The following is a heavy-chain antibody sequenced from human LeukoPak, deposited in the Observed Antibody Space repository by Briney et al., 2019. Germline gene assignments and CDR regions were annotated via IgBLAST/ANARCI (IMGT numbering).Heavy chain of an antibody. V-gene: IGHV1-18*01. CDR3: ARVHGYYIGLYYFDY. Sequence: WASVKVSCKASGYTYTTYGISWVRQAPGQGLEWMGWIIGNGDNTKYVQEFLGRVTMTTDTSTSTAYMDLRSLRSDDTAIYYCARVHGYYIGLYYFDYWGQGTLVTVSS. D-gene: IGHD4-17*01. J-gene: IGHJ4*02. CDR2: IIGNGDNT. CDR1: GYTYTTYG.